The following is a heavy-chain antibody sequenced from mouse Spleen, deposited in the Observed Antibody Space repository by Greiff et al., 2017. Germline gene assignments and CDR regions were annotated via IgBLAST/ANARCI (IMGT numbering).Heavy chain of an antibody. CDR1: GFTFSSYG. Sequence: EVKLMESGGDLVKPGGSLKLSCAASGFTFSSYGMSWVRQTPDKRLEWVATISSGGSYTYYPDSVKGRFTISRDNAKNTLYLQMSSLKSEDTAMYYCARHLNWEEGYFDYWGQGTTLTVSS. J-gene: IGHJ2*01. V-gene: IGHV5-6*01. CDR2: ISSGGSYT. D-gene: IGHD4-1*02. CDR3: ARHLNWEEGYFDY.